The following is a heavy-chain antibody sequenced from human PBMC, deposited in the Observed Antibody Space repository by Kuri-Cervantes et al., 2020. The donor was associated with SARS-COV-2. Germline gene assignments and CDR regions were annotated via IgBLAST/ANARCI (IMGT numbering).Heavy chain of an antibody. Sequence: SETLSLTCTVSGGSISSSSYYWGWIRQPPGKGLEWIGSIYYSGSTYYNPSLKSRVTISVDTSKNQFSLKLSSVTAADTAVYYCARDGRGDSASRAAFDIWGQGTMVTVSS. CDR3: ARDGRGDSASRAAFDI. D-gene: IGHD2-21*01. CDR2: IYYSGST. J-gene: IGHJ3*02. V-gene: IGHV4-39*02. CDR1: GGSISSSSYY.